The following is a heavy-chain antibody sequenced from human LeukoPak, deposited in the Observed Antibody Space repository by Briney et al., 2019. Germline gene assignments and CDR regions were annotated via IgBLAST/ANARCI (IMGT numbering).Heavy chain of an antibody. D-gene: IGHD3-16*01. Sequence: PGGSLRLSCAASGFTFSSYTMSWVRQAPGKGLEWVSTITTSDGNTSYADSVKGRFTVSRDNSKNTVFLQMNSLRAEDTAVYYCAKDGGLWVSAHWGDSWGRGTLVTVSS. J-gene: IGHJ4*02. V-gene: IGHV3-23*01. CDR3: AKDGGLWVSAHWGDS. CDR2: ITTSDGNT. CDR1: GFTFSSYT.